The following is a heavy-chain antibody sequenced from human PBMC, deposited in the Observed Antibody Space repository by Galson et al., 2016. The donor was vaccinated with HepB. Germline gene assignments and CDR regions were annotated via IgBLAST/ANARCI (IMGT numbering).Heavy chain of an antibody. CDR3: AKVGMDRLVGELLSYYAMDV. Sequence: SLRLSCAASGFTFNTYGMHWVRQAPGKGLEWVAVISYDGSSKYYADSVKGRFTISRDNSKNTLYLQVNSLRAEDTAVYYCAKVGMDRLVGELLSYYAMDVWGQGTTVTVSS. V-gene: IGHV3-30*18. CDR1: GFTFNTYG. J-gene: IGHJ6*02. CDR2: ISYDGSSK. D-gene: IGHD3-10*01.